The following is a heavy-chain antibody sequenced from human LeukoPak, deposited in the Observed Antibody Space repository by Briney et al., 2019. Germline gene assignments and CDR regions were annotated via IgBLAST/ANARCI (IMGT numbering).Heavy chain of an antibody. CDR2: MNPNSGNT. CDR3: ARAGGQNQIAARAEEFDY. V-gene: IGHV1-8*03. J-gene: IGHJ4*02. CDR1: GYTFTSYD. Sequence: ASVKVSCKASGYTFTSYDINWVRQATGQGLEWMGWMNPNSGNTGYAQKFQGRVTITRNTSISTAYMELSSLRSEDTAVYYCARAGGQNQIAARAEEFDYWGQGTLVTVSS. D-gene: IGHD6-6*01.